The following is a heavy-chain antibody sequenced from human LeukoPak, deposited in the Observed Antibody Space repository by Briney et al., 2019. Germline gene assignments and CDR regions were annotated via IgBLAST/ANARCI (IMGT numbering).Heavy chain of an antibody. CDR2: IIPIFGTA. Sequence: SVKVSCKASGGTFSSYAISWVRQAPGQGLEWMGGIIPIFGTANYAQKFQGRVTITADEFTSTAYMELSSLRSEDTAVYYCARASFWESPINWFAPWGQGTLVTVSS. CDR1: GGTFSSYA. J-gene: IGHJ5*02. V-gene: IGHV1-69*01. D-gene: IGHD3-16*01. CDR3: ARASFWESPINWFAP.